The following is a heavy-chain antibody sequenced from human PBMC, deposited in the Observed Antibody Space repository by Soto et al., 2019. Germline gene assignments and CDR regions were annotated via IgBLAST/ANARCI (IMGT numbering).Heavy chain of an antibody. CDR2: ISGSGGST. D-gene: IGHD3-16*02. V-gene: IGHV3-23*01. Sequence: GGSLRLSCAASGFTFSSYAMSWVRQAPGKGLEWVSAISGSGGSTYYADSVKGRFTISRDNSKNTLYLQMNSLRAEDTAVYYCAKDTRFGGVIVRRGGFDYWGQGTLVTVSS. CDR3: AKDTRFGGVIVRRGGFDY. CDR1: GFTFSSYA. J-gene: IGHJ4*02.